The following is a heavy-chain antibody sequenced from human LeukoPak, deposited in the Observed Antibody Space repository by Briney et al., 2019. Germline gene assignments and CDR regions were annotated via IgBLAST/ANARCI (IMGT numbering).Heavy chain of an antibody. CDR2: FIPIFGTA. J-gene: IGHJ4*02. CDR1: GGTFSSYA. D-gene: IGHD3-16*02. CDR3: ASGSYVWGSYRYTGPFDY. V-gene: IGHV1-69*01. Sequence: GASVKVSCKASGGTFSSYAISWVRQAPGQGFEWMGGFIPIFGTANYAQNFQGRVMITADESTSTAYMELSSLRSEDTAVYYCASGSYVWGSYRYTGPFDYWGQGTLVTVSS.